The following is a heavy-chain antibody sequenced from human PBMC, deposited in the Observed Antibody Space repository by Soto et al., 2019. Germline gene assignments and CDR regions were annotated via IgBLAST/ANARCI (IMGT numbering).Heavy chain of an antibody. J-gene: IGHJ6*02. Sequence: SETLSLTCTVSGGSVSGYYWSWIRQPPGKGLEWLGYIFYAGTTLYNPSVQSRVSITVDTSKNQFSLKLSSVTAADTAVYYCTRHAIIPKLLYGMDVWGQGTTVTVSS. V-gene: IGHV4-59*02. CDR2: IFYAGTT. CDR1: GGSVSGYY. CDR3: TRHAIIPKLLYGMDV. D-gene: IGHD2-15*01.